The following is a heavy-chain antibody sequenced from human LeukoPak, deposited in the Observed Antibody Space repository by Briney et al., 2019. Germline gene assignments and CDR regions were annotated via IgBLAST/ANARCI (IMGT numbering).Heavy chain of an antibody. D-gene: IGHD2-8*01. J-gene: IGHJ4*02. CDR2: ISAYNGNT. V-gene: IGHV1-18*01. CDR1: GYSFTSYG. CDR3: ARECPVYCTEGWKDY. Sequence: GASVKVSCKACGYSFTSYGISWVRQPPGQGLEWMGWISAYNGNTNHPQKLQGRVTMTTDTSTSTAYLELRSLRSDDTAVYYCARECPVYCTEGWKDYWGQGTLVTVSS.